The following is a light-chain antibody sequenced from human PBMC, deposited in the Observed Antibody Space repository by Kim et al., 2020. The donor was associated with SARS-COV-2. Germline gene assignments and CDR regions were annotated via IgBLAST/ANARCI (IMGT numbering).Light chain of an antibody. V-gene: IGKV3-20*01. CDR2: GAS. CDR1: QSISSSY. J-gene: IGKJ1*01. Sequence: DIVLTQSPGPLSLSPGERATLSCRASQSISSSYLAWYQQKPGQAPRLLIYGASSRATGIPDRFSGSGSGTDFTLTIGGLEPEDFAVYYCQKYGSSATFGQGTKVDIK. CDR3: QKYGSSAT.